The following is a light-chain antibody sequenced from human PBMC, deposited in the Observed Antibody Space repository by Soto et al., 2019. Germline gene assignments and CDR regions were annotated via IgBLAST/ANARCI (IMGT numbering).Light chain of an antibody. CDR1: QDISNH. CDR3: QQSHILPRT. Sequence: DIQMTQSPSSLSASVGERVTITCQASQDISNHLIWYQQKPGKAPKFLIYDASNLETGVPSRFSGSGSGTDFTFSFSSLQPEDVATYFCQQSHILPRTFGPGTKVGIK. CDR2: DAS. V-gene: IGKV1-33*01. J-gene: IGKJ3*01.